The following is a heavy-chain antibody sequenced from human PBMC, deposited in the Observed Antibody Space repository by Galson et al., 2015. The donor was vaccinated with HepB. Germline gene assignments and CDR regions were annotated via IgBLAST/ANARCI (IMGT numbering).Heavy chain of an antibody. Sequence: SLRLSCAASGFTFSSYSMNWVRQAPGKGLEWVSYISSSSSTIYYADSVKGRFTISRGNAKNSLYLQMNSLRAEDTAVYYCASNLDIVVVPAAIPNNNYYYYGMDVWGQGTTVTVSS. CDR3: ASNLDIVVVPAAIPNNNYYYYGMDV. J-gene: IGHJ6*02. V-gene: IGHV3-48*04. CDR1: GFTFSSYS. CDR2: ISSSSSTI. D-gene: IGHD2-2*02.